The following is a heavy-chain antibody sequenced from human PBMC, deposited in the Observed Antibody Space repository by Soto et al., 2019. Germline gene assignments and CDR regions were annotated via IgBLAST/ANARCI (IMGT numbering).Heavy chain of an antibody. CDR3: ARAGYFSGVDV. CDR2: IRGSTYGSTT. V-gene: IGHV3-49*04. Sequence: EVQLVESGGGSVQPGRSLRLSCTFSGFTFEDHALTWVRQAPGKGLQWLGYIRGSTYGSTTEYDPSVRGRIIISRDDSKSIGYLQMNRLKSEDTVVYYCARAGYFSGVDVWGQGTTVTVSS. D-gene: IGHD1-1*01. CDR1: GFTFEDHA. J-gene: IGHJ6*02.